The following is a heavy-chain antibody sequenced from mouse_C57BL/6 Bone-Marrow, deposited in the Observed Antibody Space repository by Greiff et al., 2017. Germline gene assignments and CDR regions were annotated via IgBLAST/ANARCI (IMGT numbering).Heavy chain of an antibody. V-gene: IGHV1-64*01. CDR2: IDPNSGST. Sequence: QVQLQQPGAELVKPGASVKLSCKASGYTFTSYWMHWVKQRPGQGLEWIGMIDPNSGSTNYNEKFKSKATLTVDKSSSTAYMHLSSLTSEDSAVYDCARSRDGYYYFDYWGQGTTLTVSS. D-gene: IGHD2-3*01. CDR1: GYTFTSYW. J-gene: IGHJ2*01. CDR3: ARSRDGYYYFDY.